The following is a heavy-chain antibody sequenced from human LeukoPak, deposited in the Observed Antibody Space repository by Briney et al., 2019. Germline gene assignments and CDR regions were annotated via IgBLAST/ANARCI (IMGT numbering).Heavy chain of an antibody. CDR3: ARGVSLESGNFQY. CDR2: MNGDGSVK. CDR1: GFTFSNYR. D-gene: IGHD3-3*01. Sequence: GGSLRLSCAASGFTFSNYRMHWVRQAPGKGLVWVSLMNGDGSVKNYADSVEGRFTISRDNTRNTLYLQMNILGAEDTAVYYCARGVSLESGNFQYWGQGTLVTVSS. V-gene: IGHV3-74*01. J-gene: IGHJ1*01.